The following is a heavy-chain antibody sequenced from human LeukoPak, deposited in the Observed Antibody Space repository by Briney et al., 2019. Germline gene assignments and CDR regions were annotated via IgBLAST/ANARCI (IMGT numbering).Heavy chain of an antibody. CDR2: ITASSSST. V-gene: IGHV3-23*01. CDR1: GGSISSSN. J-gene: IGHJ4*02. Sequence: ETLSLTCAVSGGSISSSNWWSWVRQPPGKGLEWVSAITASSSSTHDADSVQGRFTISRDNFKNTLYLQMNSLRPEDTAIYYCAKLFESGTYNNFFHYWGQGTLVTVSS. CDR3: AKLFESGTYNNFFHY. D-gene: IGHD3-10*01.